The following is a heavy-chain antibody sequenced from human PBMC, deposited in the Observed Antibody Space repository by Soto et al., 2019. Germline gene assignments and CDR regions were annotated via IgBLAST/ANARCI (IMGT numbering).Heavy chain of an antibody. D-gene: IGHD6-13*01. CDR1: GFTLSGYW. V-gene: IGHV3-74*01. CDR3: ATHPYSSGRYA. Sequence: GGSLRLSCEASGFTLSGYWMHWVRQVPGKGLVWVSRISPDGSSTTHADSVKGRFTISRDNAKDSLFLQMNSLRAEDTAVYYCATHPYSSGRYAWGQGILVTVSS. CDR2: ISPDGSST. J-gene: IGHJ4*02.